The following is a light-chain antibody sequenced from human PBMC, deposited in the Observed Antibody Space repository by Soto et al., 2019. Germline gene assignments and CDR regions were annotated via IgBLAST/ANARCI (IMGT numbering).Light chain of an antibody. Sequence: EVVMRQSPATLSVSPGEGATLPCRASQGIGDTLAWYQHKPGQTPRLLIYGASTRATGIPARFSGSGSGTEFTLTISSLQSEDFAVYYCQQYNNWPWTFGQGTKVDIK. J-gene: IGKJ1*01. CDR1: QGIGDT. V-gene: IGKV3-15*01. CDR2: GAS. CDR3: QQYNNWPWT.